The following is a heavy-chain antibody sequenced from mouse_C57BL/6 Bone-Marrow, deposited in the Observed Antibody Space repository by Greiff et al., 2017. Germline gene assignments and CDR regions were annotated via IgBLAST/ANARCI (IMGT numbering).Heavy chain of an antibody. Sequence: EVMLVESGGGLVQPGGSLKLSCAASGFTFSDYYMYWVRQTPEKRLEWVAYISNGGGSTYYPDTVKGRFTISRDNAKNTLYLQMSRLKSEDTAMYYCARHVTVGMDYWGQGTSVPVSS. CDR2: ISNGGGST. CDR1: GFTFSDYY. CDR3: ARHVTVGMDY. D-gene: IGHD1-1*01. J-gene: IGHJ4*01. V-gene: IGHV5-12*01.